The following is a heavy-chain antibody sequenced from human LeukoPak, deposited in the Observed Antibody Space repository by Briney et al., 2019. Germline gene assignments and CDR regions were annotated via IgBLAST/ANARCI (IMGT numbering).Heavy chain of an antibody. Sequence: GGSLRLSCSASGFTFNSYAMHWVRQAPGKGLEYVSAISSNGGSTYYADSVKGRFTISRDNSKNTLYLQMSSLRAEDTAVYYCVKRQGPGSGGYYGMDVWGKGTTVTVSS. V-gene: IGHV3-64D*06. CDR3: VKRQGPGSGGYYGMDV. CDR2: ISSNGGST. CDR1: GFTFNSYA. J-gene: IGHJ6*04. D-gene: IGHD3-10*01.